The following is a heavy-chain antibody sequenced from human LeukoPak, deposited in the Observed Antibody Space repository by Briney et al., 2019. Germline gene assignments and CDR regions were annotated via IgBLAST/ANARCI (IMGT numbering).Heavy chain of an antibody. Sequence: SETLSLTCAVYGGSFSGYYWSWIRQPPGKGLEWIGEINHSGSTNYNPSLKSRVTISVDTSKNQFSLKLSSVTAADTAVYYCARGSLIPRGYWGQGTLVTVSS. V-gene: IGHV4-34*01. CDR1: GGSFSGYY. J-gene: IGHJ4*02. CDR2: INHSGST. D-gene: IGHD3-10*01. CDR3: ARGSLIPRGY.